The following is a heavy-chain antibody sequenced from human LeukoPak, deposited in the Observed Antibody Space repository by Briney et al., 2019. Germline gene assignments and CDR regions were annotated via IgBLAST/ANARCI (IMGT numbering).Heavy chain of an antibody. J-gene: IGHJ4*02. CDR3: AKDISVVAARPPRGY. D-gene: IGHD6-6*01. CDR1: GFTFSSYG. Sequence: GGSLRLSCAASGFTFSSYGMHWVRQAPGKGLEWVAFIRYDGSNKYYADSVKGRFTISRDNSKNTLYLQMNSLRAEDTAVYYWAKDISVVAARPPRGYWGQGTLVTVSS. CDR2: IRYDGSNK. V-gene: IGHV3-30*02.